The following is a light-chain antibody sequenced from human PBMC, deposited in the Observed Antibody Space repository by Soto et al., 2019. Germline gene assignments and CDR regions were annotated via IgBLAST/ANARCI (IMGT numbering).Light chain of an antibody. Sequence: EFVLTQSPGTLSLSPGERATLSCRASQTVRNNYLAWYQQKPGQAPRLLIYDASSRATGIPDRFSGGGSGTDFTLTISRLEPEEFAVYYCQQLSSYPLTFGGGTKVDIK. CDR2: DAS. V-gene: IGKV3-20*01. J-gene: IGKJ4*01. CDR1: QTVRNNY. CDR3: QQLSSYPLT.